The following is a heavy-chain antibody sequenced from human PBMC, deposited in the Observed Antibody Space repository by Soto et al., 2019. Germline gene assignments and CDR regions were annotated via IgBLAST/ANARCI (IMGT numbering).Heavy chain of an antibody. CDR3: ARALRPSSSWFDP. CDR2: IYHSGST. Sequence: LSLTCAVSGGSISSGGYSWSWIRQPPGKGLEWIGYIYHSGSTYYNPSLRSRVTISVDRSKNQFSLKLSSVTAADTAVYYCARALRPSSSWFDPWGQGTLVTVSS. CDR1: GGSISSGGYS. J-gene: IGHJ5*02. D-gene: IGHD6-6*01. V-gene: IGHV4-30-2*01.